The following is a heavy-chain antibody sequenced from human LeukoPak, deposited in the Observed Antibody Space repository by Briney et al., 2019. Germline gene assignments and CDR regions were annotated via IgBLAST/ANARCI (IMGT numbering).Heavy chain of an antibody. J-gene: IGHJ3*02. V-gene: IGHV4-59*01. CDR2: IYYSGST. Sequence: SETLSLTCTVSGGSISSYYWSWIRQPPGKGLEWIGYIYYSGSTNYNPSLKSRVTISVDTSKNQFSLKLSSVTAADTAVYYCARMASSYGSGSSTFDIWGQGTMVTVSS. D-gene: IGHD3-10*01. CDR1: GGSISSYY. CDR3: ARMASSYGSGSSTFDI.